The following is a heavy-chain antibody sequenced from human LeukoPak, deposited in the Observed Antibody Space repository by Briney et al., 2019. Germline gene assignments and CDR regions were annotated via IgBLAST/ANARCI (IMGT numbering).Heavy chain of an antibody. V-gene: IGHV4-61*02. J-gene: IGHJ4*02. CDR2: IYTSAST. Sequence: PSETLSLTCTVSGGSISSGSYYWSCIRQPAGKGLEWIGRIYTSASTNDNPSLKNRVTRSVDTSKDQFSLKLSSVTAADTAVYSCAREHLYYYDSSGYWVYWGQGTLVIVSA. CDR3: AREHLYYYDSSGYWVY. CDR1: GGSISSGSYY. D-gene: IGHD3-22*01.